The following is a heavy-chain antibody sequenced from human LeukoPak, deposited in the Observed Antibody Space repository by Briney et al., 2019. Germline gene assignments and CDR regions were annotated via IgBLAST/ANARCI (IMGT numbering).Heavy chain of an antibody. Sequence: SETLSLTCTVSGASISPYYWSWIRQPPGGGLEWIGYIYYSGSTNYNPSLKSRVTISIDTSTNQFSLKLNSVTAADAAVYYCARGTKTGNTGYDWNYWGQGSLVTVSS. J-gene: IGHJ4*02. CDR2: IYYSGST. V-gene: IGHV4-59*01. CDR3: ARGTKTGNTGYDWNY. CDR1: GASISPYY. D-gene: IGHD5-12*01.